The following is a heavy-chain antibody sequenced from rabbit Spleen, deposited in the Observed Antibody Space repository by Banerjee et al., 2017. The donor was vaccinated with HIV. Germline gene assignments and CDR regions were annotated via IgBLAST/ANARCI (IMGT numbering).Heavy chain of an antibody. J-gene: IGHJ2*01. Sequence: QEQLEESGGDLVKPEGSLTLTCTASGFTLSSYYMNWVRQAPGKGLEWIGYIDPVFGITYYANWVNGRFSISRENAQNTVFLQMTSLTAADTATYFCARTHDNTDAFVFDPWGQGTLVTVS. D-gene: IGHD7-1*01. V-gene: IGHV1S47*01. CDR2: IDPVFGIT. CDR1: GFTLSSYY. CDR3: ARTHDNTDAFVFDP.